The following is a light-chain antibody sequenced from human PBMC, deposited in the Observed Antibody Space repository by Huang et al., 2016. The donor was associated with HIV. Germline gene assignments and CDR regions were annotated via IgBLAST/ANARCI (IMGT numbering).Light chain of an antibody. J-gene: IGKJ4*02. CDR2: GTS. Sequence: EVVLTQSPATLSLSPGERATLSCRASQTISSYLAWYQHKPGQPPRLLIYGTSKRATGIPARCSGSGSGTDFTLTISSLEPEDVAVYYCHQRAGWPLFGGGTKVEIK. CDR1: QTISSY. V-gene: IGKV3-11*01. CDR3: HQRAGWPL.